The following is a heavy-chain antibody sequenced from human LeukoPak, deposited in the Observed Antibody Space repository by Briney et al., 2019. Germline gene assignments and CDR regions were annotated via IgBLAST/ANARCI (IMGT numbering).Heavy chain of an antibody. J-gene: IGHJ4*02. D-gene: IGHD2-15*01. CDR3: ERCLSKGSIVVVVAATPLFDY. CDR2: IYPGDSDT. Sequence: GESLKISCKGSGCSFTSDWIGWVRQMPGKGLEWMGIIYPGDSDTRYGPSFQGQVTISADKSISTAYLQWSSLKASDTAMYYCERCLSKGSIVVVVAATPLFDYWGQGTLVTVSS. V-gene: IGHV5-51*01. CDR1: GCSFTSDW.